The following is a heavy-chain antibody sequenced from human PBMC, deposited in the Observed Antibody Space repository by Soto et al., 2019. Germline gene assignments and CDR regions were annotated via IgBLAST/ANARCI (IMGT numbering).Heavy chain of an antibody. Sequence: PGGSLRLSCAASGFTFSSYGMHWVRQAPGKGLEGVAVISYDGSNKYYADSVKGRFTISRDNSKNPLYLQMNSLRAEDTAVYYCAKDFPVYYDYIWGSRRCDAFDIWGQGTMVTVSS. V-gene: IGHV3-30*18. J-gene: IGHJ3*02. D-gene: IGHD3-16*01. CDR2: ISYDGSNK. CDR1: GFTFSSYG. CDR3: AKDFPVYYDYIWGSRRCDAFDI.